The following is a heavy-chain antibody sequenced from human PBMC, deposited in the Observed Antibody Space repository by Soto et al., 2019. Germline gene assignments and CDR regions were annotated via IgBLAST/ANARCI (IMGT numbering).Heavy chain of an antibody. Sequence: KASETLSLTCSVSGRSMSSNYWSWIRQSPDKGLEWLGYVFYGGTDYNPSLEGRVSMSVETPKSQFSLKLTSVTAADTAVYYCASYRGAFYFDSWGQGILVTVSS. D-gene: IGHD4-4*01. V-gene: IGHV4-59*01. CDR1: GRSMSSNY. CDR2: VFYGGT. J-gene: IGHJ4*02. CDR3: ASYRGAFYFDS.